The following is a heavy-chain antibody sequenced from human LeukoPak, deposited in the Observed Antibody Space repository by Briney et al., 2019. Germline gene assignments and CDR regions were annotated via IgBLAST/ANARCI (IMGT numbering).Heavy chain of an antibody. Sequence: GGSLRLSCAASGFTFNIYSMSWVRQAPGKGLEWVSNITSSGDATFYADSVKDRFTISRDNSKNMLYLQMSRLRAEDTAVYYCAKDRPNYHESNGHYYRPNGDYWGQGTLVTVSS. CDR1: GFTFNIYS. CDR3: AKDRPNYHESNGHYYRPNGDY. J-gene: IGHJ4*02. D-gene: IGHD3-22*01. V-gene: IGHV3-23*01. CDR2: ITSSGDAT.